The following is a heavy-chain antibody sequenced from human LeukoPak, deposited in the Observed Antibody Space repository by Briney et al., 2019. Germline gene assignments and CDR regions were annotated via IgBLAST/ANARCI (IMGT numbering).Heavy chain of an antibody. CDR3: ARGKYYFDY. J-gene: IGHJ4*02. CDR1: GFTFSSYA. V-gene: IGHV3-30*04. Sequence: GGSLRLSCAASGFTFSSYAMSRVRQAPGKGLEWVAVIWYDGSNKYYADSVKGRFTISRDNSKNTLYLQMNSLRVEDTAVYYCARGKYYFDYWGQGTLVTVSS. CDR2: IWYDGSNK.